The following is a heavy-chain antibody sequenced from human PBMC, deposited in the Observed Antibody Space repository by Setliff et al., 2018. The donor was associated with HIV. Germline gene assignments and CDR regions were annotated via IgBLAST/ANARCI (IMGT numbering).Heavy chain of an antibody. V-gene: IGHV4-38-2*02. Sequence: SETLSLTCTVSGYPISSGYYWGWIRQPPGKGLEWIGSIYHSGSAYYNPSLKSRVTISVDTSKNQFSLKLSSVTAADTAVYYCAREAHSRGWYKQVRWGQGTLVTVSS. CDR2: IYHSGSA. D-gene: IGHD6-19*01. CDR3: AREAHSRGWYKQVR. J-gene: IGHJ4*02. CDR1: GYPISSGYY.